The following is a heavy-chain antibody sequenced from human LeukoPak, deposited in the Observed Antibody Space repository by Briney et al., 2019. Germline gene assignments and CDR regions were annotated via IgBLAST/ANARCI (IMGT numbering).Heavy chain of an antibody. J-gene: IGHJ4*02. CDR2: MNPNSGNT. D-gene: IGHD3-10*01. V-gene: IGHV1-8*01. CDR1: GYTFTSYD. CDR3: ARPTTMVRGAPLGY. Sequence: ASVSVSCKASGYTFTSYDINWVRQATGQGLEWMGWMNPNSGNTGNAQKFQGRVTMTRNNSISTAYMELSSLRSEDTAVYYCARPTTMVRGAPLGYWGQGTLVTVSS.